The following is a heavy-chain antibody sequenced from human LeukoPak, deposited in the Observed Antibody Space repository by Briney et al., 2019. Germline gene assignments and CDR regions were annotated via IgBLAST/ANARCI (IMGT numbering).Heavy chain of an antibody. CDR1: GCTFTGYY. D-gene: IGHD1-26*01. V-gene: IGHV1-2*02. CDR2: INPNSGGT. J-gene: IGHJ4*02. Sequence: GASVKVSCKASGCTFTGYYTHWVRQAPGQGLEWMGCINPNSGGTNYGRVTMTRDTSISTAYMEMSSLRSDGTAVYYCARGRGSYVDYWGQGTLVTVSS. CDR3: ARGRGSYVDY.